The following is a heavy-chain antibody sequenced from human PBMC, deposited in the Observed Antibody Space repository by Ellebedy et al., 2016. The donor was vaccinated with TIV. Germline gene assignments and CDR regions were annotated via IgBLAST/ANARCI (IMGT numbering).Heavy chain of an antibody. CDR2: INPNVNST. Sequence: AASVKVSCKASGYTFTSYYMHWVRQAPGQGLEWMGIINPNVNSTRYAQKFQGRVTMTRDTSTSTVYMELSRLRSEDTAVYYCARVLRRPNGTFDIWGQGTMVTVSS. CDR3: ARVLRRPNGTFDI. V-gene: IGHV1-46*01. D-gene: IGHD1-26*01. CDR1: GYTFTSYY. J-gene: IGHJ3*02.